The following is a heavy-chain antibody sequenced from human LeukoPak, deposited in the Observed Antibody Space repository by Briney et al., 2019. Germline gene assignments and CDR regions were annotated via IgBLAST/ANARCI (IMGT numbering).Heavy chain of an antibody. Sequence: SETLSLTCTVSGGSISSYYWSWIRQPPGKGLEWIGYIHYSGSTHYNPSLKSRVTISVDTSKNQVSLKLRSVTAADTAAYYCARTTEGYAGGPGYSYYYMDVWGKGTTVTISS. CDR1: GGSISSYY. J-gene: IGHJ6*03. D-gene: IGHD5-12*01. V-gene: IGHV4-59*01. CDR3: ARTTEGYAGGPGYSYYYMDV. CDR2: IHYSGST.